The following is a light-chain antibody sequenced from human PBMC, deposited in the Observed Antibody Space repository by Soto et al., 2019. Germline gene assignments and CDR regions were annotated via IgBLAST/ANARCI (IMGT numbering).Light chain of an antibody. CDR1: QSVSSSY. CDR3: QQYGSSPWS. CDR2: GAS. Sequence: DIVLTQSPGTLSLSPGERATLSCRASQSVSSSYLAWYQQKPGQAPRLLIYGASSRATGIPDRFSGSGSGKDFTLTISRLEPEDFAVYYCQQYGSSPWSFGQGTKVEIE. J-gene: IGKJ1*01. V-gene: IGKV3-20*01.